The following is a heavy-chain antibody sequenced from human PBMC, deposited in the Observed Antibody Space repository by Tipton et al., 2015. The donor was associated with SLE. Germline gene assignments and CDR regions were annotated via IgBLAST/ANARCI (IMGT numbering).Heavy chain of an antibody. J-gene: IGHJ6*02. D-gene: IGHD2-15*01. CDR1: GGSISSHY. V-gene: IGHV4-59*11. CDR3: ARARVVVVVAPLLDV. Sequence: TLSLTCTVSGGSISSHYWSWIRQPPGKGLEWIGYIYYSGSTNYNPSLKSRVTISVDTSKNQFSLKLSSVTAADTAVYYCARARVVVVVAPLLDVWGQGTTVTVFS. CDR2: IYYSGST.